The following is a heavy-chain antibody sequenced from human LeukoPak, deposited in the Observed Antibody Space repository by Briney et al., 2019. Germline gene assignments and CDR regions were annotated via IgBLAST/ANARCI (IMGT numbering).Heavy chain of an antibody. J-gene: IGHJ4*02. CDR3: ARDGGYCSGTSCSPL. V-gene: IGHV3-48*01. D-gene: IGHD2-2*01. Sequence: GGSLRLSCAASGFTFSSYNMNWVRQAPGKGLEWVSYISSSSSAIYYADSVKGRFTISRDNAKNSLYLQMNSLRAEDTAVYYCARDGGYCSGTSCSPLWGQGTLVTVSS. CDR2: ISSSSSAI. CDR1: GFTFSSYN.